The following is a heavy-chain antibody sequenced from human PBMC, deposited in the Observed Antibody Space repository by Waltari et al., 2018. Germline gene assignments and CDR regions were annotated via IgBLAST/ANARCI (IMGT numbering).Heavy chain of an antibody. Sequence: QVQLQESGPGLVKPSQTLSLTCTVSGGSISSGDYYWSWIRQPPGKGLEWIGYIYYSGRTYYNPSLKSRVTISVDTSKNQFSLKLSSVTAADTAVYYCARAQQDIVVVVAATGYYYYMDVWGKGTTVTVSS. D-gene: IGHD2-15*01. CDR3: ARAQQDIVVVVAATGYYYYMDV. V-gene: IGHV4-30-4*08. J-gene: IGHJ6*03. CDR2: IYYSGRT. CDR1: GGSISSGDYY.